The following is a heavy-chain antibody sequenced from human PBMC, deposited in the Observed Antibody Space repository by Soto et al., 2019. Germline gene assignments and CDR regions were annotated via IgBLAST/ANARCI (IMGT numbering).Heavy chain of an antibody. V-gene: IGHV3-7*03. J-gene: IGHJ6*02. CDR1: GFTFSSYW. D-gene: IGHD3-9*01. CDR3: ARVFTSYDILTGYNYYYGMDV. Sequence: GGSLRLSCAASGFTFSSYWMSWVRQAPGKGLEWVANIKQDGSEKYYVDSVKGRFTISRDNAKNSLYLQMNSLRAEDTAVYYCARVFTSYDILTGYNYYYGMDVWGQGTTVTVSS. CDR2: IKQDGSEK.